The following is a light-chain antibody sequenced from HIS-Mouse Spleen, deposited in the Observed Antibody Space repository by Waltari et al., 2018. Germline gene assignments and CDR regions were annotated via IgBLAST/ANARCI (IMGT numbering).Light chain of an antibody. Sequence: QSALTQPASVSGSPGQSITISCTGTSSDVGGYNYVSWYQQHPGKAPKLMVYEVSNLPSGVSKRFSGSKSGNTASLPISGLQAEDEADYYCSSYTSSSTLGVFGGGTKLTVL. J-gene: IGLJ3*02. CDR2: EVS. CDR1: SSDVGGYNY. V-gene: IGLV2-14*01. CDR3: SSYTSSSTLGV.